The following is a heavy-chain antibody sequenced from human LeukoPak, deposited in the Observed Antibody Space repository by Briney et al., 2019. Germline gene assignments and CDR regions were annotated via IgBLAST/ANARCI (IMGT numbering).Heavy chain of an antibody. D-gene: IGHD3-22*01. J-gene: IGHJ3*02. CDR3: ARVAWGYYDSSGYLGALDI. CDR2: IIPIFGTA. CDR1: GGTFSSYA. V-gene: IGHV1-69*06. Sequence: ASVKVSCKASGGTFSSYAISWVRQAPGQGLEWMGRIIPIFGTANYAQKFQGRVTITADKSTSTAYMELSSLRSEDTAVYYCARVAWGYYDSSGYLGALDIWGQGTMVTVSS.